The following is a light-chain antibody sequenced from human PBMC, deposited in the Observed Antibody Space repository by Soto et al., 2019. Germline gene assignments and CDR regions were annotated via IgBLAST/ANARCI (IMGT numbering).Light chain of an antibody. J-gene: IGKJ5*01. CDR1: QSLLHSNGYNY. CDR3: MQALQTPIT. V-gene: IGKV2-28*01. CDR2: LGS. Sequence: DIVMTQSPLSLPVTPGEPASISCRSSQSLLHSNGYNYWDWYLQKPGQSQQLLIYLGSNRASGVPDRFSGSGSGTDFTLKISRVEAEDVGVYYCMQALQTPITFGQGTRLEIK.